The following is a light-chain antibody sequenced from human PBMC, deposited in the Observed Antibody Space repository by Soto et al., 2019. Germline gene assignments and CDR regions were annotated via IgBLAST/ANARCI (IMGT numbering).Light chain of an antibody. CDR2: SAS. CDR3: QQYSSLPRT. Sequence: EIVFTQSPVTRSFGRLERASLSCRASQSVGNYLAWYHQRPGQAPRVLIHSASSRATGIPDRFTGSGSGTDFTLTITRLEPEDFGVYYCQQYSSLPRTFGQGTKVDIK. CDR1: QSVGNY. V-gene: IGKV3-20*01. J-gene: IGKJ1*01.